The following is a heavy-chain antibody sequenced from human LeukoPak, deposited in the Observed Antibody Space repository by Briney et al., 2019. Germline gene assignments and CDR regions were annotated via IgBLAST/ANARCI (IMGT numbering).Heavy chain of an antibody. CDR1: GGTFSGYY. V-gene: IGHV4-34*01. CDR3: ARETPYGSGSYPFDY. CDR2: INHSGST. J-gene: IGHJ4*02. D-gene: IGHD3-10*01. Sequence: SGTLSLTCAVYGGTFSGYYRSWIRQPPGKGLEWIGEINHSGSTNYNPSLKSRVTISVHTPKNQSSLKLSSVTAADTAVYYCARETPYGSGSYPFDYWGQGILVTVSS.